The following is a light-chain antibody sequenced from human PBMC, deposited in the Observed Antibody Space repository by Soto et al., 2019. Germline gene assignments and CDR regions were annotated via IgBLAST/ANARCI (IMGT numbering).Light chain of an antibody. J-gene: IGLJ1*01. CDR3: CSYAGRYTYV. V-gene: IGLV2-11*01. CDR2: DVS. Sequence: QSALTQPRSLSGSPGQSVNMSCTGTISDVGGYNYVSWYQQHPGKVPKLMIYDVSKRPSGVPDRFSGSKSGNTASLTISGLQAEDEADYYCCSYAGRYTYVFGTGTKVTVL. CDR1: ISDVGGYNY.